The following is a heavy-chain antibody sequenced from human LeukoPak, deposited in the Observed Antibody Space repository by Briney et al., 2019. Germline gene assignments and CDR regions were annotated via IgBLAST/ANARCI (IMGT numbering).Heavy chain of an antibody. CDR3: ARFHIAEAASEAFDI. Sequence: ASVKLSCTSSGYTFTIYYMHWMRQPPAQGKGWMGIINTSGGSRSYAQKFQGRVTMTRDTSTSTVYMELSSLRSEDTAVYYCARFHIAEAASEAFDIWGQGTMVTVSS. CDR1: GYTFTIYY. D-gene: IGHD6-19*01. J-gene: IGHJ3*02. CDR2: INTSGGSR. V-gene: IGHV1-46*01.